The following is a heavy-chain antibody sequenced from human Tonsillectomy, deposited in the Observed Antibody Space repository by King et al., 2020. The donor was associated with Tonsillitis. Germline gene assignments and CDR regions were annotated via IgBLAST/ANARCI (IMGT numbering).Heavy chain of an antibody. J-gene: IGHJ3*02. CDR1: GFTFSNHH. D-gene: IGHD6-13*01. CDR2: ISTTSNYK. CDR3: AKDKGAGVYESSRGAFDI. Sequence: VQLVESGGGLVKPGGSLRLSCATSGFTFSNHHMNWVRQAPGKGLEWVSSISTTSNYKYYADSVKGRFTISRDNAKNSVFLQMNSLRAEDAAVDYCAKDKGAGVYESSRGAFDIWGQGTMVTVSP. V-gene: IGHV3-21*01.